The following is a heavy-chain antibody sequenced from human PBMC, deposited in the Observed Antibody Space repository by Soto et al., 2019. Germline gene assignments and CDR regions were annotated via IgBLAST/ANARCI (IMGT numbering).Heavy chain of an antibody. J-gene: IGHJ5*02. CDR3: AGLGYCSSTSCVGWFDP. D-gene: IGHD2-2*01. CDR1: GYTFTSYG. Sequence: QVQLVQSGAEVKKPGASVKVSCKASGYTFTSYGISWVRQAPGQGLDWMGWISAYNGNTNYAQKLQGRVTMTTDTSTSTAYMELRSLRSDDTAVYYCAGLGYCSSTSCVGWFDPWGQGPLVTVSS. CDR2: ISAYNGNT. V-gene: IGHV1-18*01.